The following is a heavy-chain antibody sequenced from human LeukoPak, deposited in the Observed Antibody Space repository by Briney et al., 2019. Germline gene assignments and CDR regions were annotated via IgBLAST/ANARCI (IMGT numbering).Heavy chain of an antibody. CDR2: IYYDGRT. Sequence: SETLSLTCSVSGGSITNKNYYWGWIRQPPGKGLEWIGNIYYDGRTYYNPSLKSRVTISVDTSKNQFSLKVTSVTAADTAVYYCARRGRMTQTDHDAFDIWGQGTMVTVSS. D-gene: IGHD2-15*01. V-gene: IGHV4-39*01. J-gene: IGHJ3*02. CDR1: GGSITNKNYY. CDR3: ARRGRMTQTDHDAFDI.